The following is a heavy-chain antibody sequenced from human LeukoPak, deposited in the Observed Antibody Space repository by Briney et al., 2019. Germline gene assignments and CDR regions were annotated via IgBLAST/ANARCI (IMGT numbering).Heavy chain of an antibody. J-gene: IGHJ4*02. CDR3: ARDGLGSGYHSPVDY. D-gene: IGHD3-22*01. CDR2: ISYDGSNK. V-gene: IGHV3-30-3*01. Sequence: GGSLRLSCAASGFTFSSHAMHWVRQAPGKGLEWVAVISYDGSNKYYADSVKGRFTISRDNSKNTLYLQMNSLRAEDTAVYYCARDGLGSGYHSPVDYWGQGTLVTVSS. CDR1: GFTFSSHA.